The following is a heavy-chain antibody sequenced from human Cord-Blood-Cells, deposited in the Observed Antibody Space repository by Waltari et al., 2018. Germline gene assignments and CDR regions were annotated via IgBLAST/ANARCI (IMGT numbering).Heavy chain of an antibody. CDR3: ARVNWGSGNYFDY. CDR2: SSSSSSYI. D-gene: IGHD7-27*01. CDR1: GFTFSSYS. J-gene: IGHJ4*02. Sequence: EVQLVESGGGLVKPGGSLRLSCAASGFTFSSYSMNWVRQAPGKGLEGVSSSSSSSSYIYYADSVKCRFTISRDNAKNSLYLQMNSLRAEYTAVYYCARVNWGSGNYFDYWGQGTLVTVSS. V-gene: IGHV3-21*01.